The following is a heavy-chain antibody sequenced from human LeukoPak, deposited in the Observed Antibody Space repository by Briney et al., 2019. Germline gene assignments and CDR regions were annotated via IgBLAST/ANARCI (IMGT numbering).Heavy chain of an antibody. CDR2: IYYSGST. CDR3: ASQRWLQSKRYFDY. J-gene: IGHJ4*02. V-gene: IGHV4-59*08. Sequence: PSETLSLTCTVSGGSISSYYWSWIRQPPGKGLEWIGYIYYSGSTSYNPSLKSRVTISVDTSKNQFSLKLSSVTAADTAVYYCASQRWLQSKRYFDYGGQGTLVTVSA. CDR1: GGSISSYY. D-gene: IGHD5-24*01.